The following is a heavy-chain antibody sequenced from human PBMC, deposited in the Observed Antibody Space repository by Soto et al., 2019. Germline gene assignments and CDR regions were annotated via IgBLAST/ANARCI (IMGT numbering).Heavy chain of an antibody. CDR2: ISGSGGST. CDR3: AKSMVRGVMYPPNWFDP. CDR1: GFTFSSYA. Sequence: GGSLRLSCAASGFTFSSYAMSWVRQAPGKGLEWVSAISGSGGSTYYADSVKGRFTISRDNSKNTLYLQMNSLRAEDTAVYYCAKSMVRGVMYPPNWFDPWGQGTLVTVSS. J-gene: IGHJ5*02. V-gene: IGHV3-23*01. D-gene: IGHD3-10*01.